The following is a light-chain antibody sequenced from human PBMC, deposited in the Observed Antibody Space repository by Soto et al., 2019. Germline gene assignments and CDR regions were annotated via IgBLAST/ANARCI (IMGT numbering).Light chain of an antibody. Sequence: QSALTQPRSVSGSPGQSVTISCTGTSNDVGGYNFVSWYQQYPGKAPKLIIYDVSKRPSGVPDRFSGSKSGNTASLTISGRQAEDEADYYCCSYAGTYTLWVFGGGTKLTVL. J-gene: IGLJ3*02. CDR3: CSYAGTYTLWV. CDR1: SNDVGGYNF. CDR2: DVS. V-gene: IGLV2-11*01.